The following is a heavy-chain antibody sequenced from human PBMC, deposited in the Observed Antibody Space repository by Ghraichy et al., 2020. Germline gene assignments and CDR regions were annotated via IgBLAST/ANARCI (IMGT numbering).Heavy chain of an antibody. D-gene: IGHD2-2*01. Sequence: EPLSLTCTVSGGSISSYYWSWIRQPPGKGLEYIGYIYYSGSTDYNYNPSLKSRVTISVDTSKSHFSLKLSSVTAADTAFYYCARGYCSSSTCYVVPFDYWGQGTLVTVSS. CDR1: GGSISSYY. CDR2: IYYSGSTDY. J-gene: IGHJ4*02. V-gene: IGHV4-59*01. CDR3: ARGYCSSSTCYVVPFDY.